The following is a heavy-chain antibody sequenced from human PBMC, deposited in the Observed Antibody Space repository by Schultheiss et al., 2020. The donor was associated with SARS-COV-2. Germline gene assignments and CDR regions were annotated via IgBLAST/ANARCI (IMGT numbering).Heavy chain of an antibody. J-gene: IGHJ4*02. CDR1: GGSFSGYY. V-gene: IGHV4-34*01. CDR2: INHSGST. D-gene: IGHD2-2*01. CDR3: ARGAKYCSSTSCYSWFFRYYFDY. Sequence: SQTLSLTCAVYGGSFSGYYWSWIRQPPGKGLEWIGEINHSGSTNYNPSLKSRVTISVDTSKNQFSLKLSSVTAADTAVYYCARGAKYCSSTSCYSWFFRYYFDYWGQGTLVTVSS.